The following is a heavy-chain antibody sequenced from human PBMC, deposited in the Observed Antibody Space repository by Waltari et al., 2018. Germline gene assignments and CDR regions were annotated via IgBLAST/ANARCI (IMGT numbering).Heavy chain of an antibody. D-gene: IGHD2-2*02. CDR1: GGPFSSYA. CDR2: IIPIFGTA. V-gene: IGHV1-69*01. Sequence: QVQLVQSGAEVQKPGSSVKVSCKASGGPFSSYAISWLRQAPGPGLEWMGGIIPIFGTANYEQKFQGRVTITADESTSTAYMELSSLRSEDTAVYYCAGPYCSSTSCYTYYYYYGMDVWGQGTTVTVSS. CDR3: AGPYCSSTSCYTYYYYYGMDV. J-gene: IGHJ6*02.